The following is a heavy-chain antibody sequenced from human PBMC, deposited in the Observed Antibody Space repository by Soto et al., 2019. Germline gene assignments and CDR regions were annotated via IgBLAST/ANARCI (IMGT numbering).Heavy chain of an antibody. J-gene: IGHJ4*02. CDR1: GGTFSSYT. CDR2: IIPILGIA. V-gene: IGHV1-69*04. CDR3: ARDTGYCSGGSCYDGYYFDY. D-gene: IGHD2-15*01. Sequence: SVKVSCKASGGTFSSYTISWVRQAPGQGLEWMGRIIPILGIANYAQKFQGRVTITADKSTSTAYMELSSLRSEDTAVYYCARDTGYCSGGSCYDGYYFDYWGQGTLVTVSS.